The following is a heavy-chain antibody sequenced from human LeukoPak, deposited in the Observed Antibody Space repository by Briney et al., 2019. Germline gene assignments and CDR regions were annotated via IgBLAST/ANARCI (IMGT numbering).Heavy chain of an antibody. CDR2: INSADSVE. V-gene: IGHV3-48*03. J-gene: IGHJ5*02. D-gene: IGHD2-8*01. CDR3: ARDTVNGPFVISLDL. Sequence: PGGSLRLSCAASGFSLRSSEMNCVRQAPGKGPEWVAHINSADSVEYYTDSVRGRFTMSRDNAKDLLYLQMNSLRDEDTAVYYCARDTVNGPFVISLDLWGQGVLVTVSS. CDR1: GFSLRSSE.